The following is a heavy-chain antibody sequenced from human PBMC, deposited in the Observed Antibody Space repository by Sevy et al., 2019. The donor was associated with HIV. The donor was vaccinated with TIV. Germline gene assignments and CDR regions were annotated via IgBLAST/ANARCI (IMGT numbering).Heavy chain of an antibody. J-gene: IGHJ4*02. V-gene: IGHV3-23*01. CDR1: GFTFSSYA. D-gene: IGHD2-2*01. CDR3: AKDLDRIPAAALDY. CDR2: ISGSGGST. Sequence: GGSLRLSCAASGFTFSSYAMSWVRQAPGKGLEWVSAISGSGGSTYYEDSVKGRFTISRDNSKNTLYLQMNSLRAEDTAVYYCAKDLDRIPAAALDYWGQGTLVTVSS.